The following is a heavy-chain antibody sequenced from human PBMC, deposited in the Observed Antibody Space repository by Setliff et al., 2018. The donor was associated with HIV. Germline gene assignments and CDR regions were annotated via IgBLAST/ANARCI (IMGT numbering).Heavy chain of an antibody. CDR1: GGSISSGSYY. D-gene: IGHD6-6*01. J-gene: IGHJ4*02. CDR2: MYTSGST. Sequence: PSETLSLTCTVSGGSISSGSYYWSWIRQPAGKGLEWIGHMYTSGSTNYNPSLKSRVTISVDTSKNQFSLKLSSVTAADTAVYYCARRKYSSSSPSFDYWGQGTLVTVSS. CDR3: ARRKYSSSSPSFDY. V-gene: IGHV4-61*09.